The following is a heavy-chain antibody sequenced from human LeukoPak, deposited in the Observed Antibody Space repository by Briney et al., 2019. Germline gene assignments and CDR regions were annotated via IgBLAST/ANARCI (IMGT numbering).Heavy chain of an antibody. D-gene: IGHD2-2*01. CDR1: GFTFSSYW. CDR2: INSDGSST. CDR3: ARGYCSSTSCPKAYYFDY. V-gene: IGHV3-74*01. J-gene: IGHJ4*02. Sequence: GGSLRLSCAASGFTFSSYWMHWVRQAPGKGLVWVSRINSDGSSTSYADSVKGRFIISRDNAKNTLYLQMNSLRAEDTAVYYCARGYCSSTSCPKAYYFDYWGQGTLVTVSS.